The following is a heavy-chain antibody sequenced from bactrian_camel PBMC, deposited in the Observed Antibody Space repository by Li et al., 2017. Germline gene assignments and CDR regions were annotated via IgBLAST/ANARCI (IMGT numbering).Heavy chain of an antibody. CDR1: GFTFSNYW. Sequence: HVQLVESGGGLVQPGGSLRLSCAASGFTFSNYWMYWFRQAPGKERERLAVIRADGRTAYADSVKGRFTSSKDNAKNTLYLQMDSLKPEDTAMYHCAAETSRNYCAMHESEFGYWGRGTQVTVS. J-gene: IGHJ6*01. D-gene: IGHD2*01. V-gene: IGHV3S26*01. CDR3: AAETSRNYCAMHESEFGY. CDR2: IRADGRT.